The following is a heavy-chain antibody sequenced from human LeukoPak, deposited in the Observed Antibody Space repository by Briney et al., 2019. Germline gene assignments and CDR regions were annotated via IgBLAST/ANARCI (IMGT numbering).Heavy chain of an antibody. Sequence: GGSLRLSCAASGFTFSSYAMSCLRQAPGKGLEGFSPISGSGGSTYYAASVKCRFTISRDNSKNTLYLQMNSLRAEDTAVYYCAKGTPGGYYYMDVWGKGTTVTVSS. CDR3: AKGTPGGYYYMDV. J-gene: IGHJ6*03. CDR1: GFTFSSYA. D-gene: IGHD1-14*01. V-gene: IGHV3-23*01. CDR2: ISGSGGST.